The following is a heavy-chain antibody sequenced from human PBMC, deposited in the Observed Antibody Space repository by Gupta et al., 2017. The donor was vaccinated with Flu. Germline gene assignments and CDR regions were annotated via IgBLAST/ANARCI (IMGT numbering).Heavy chain of an antibody. J-gene: IGHJ5*02. CDR2: ISSSSSYI. CDR3: ARAGALWFGELLSSRWFDP. V-gene: IGHV3-21*01. D-gene: IGHD3-10*01. Sequence: VQMVESGGGVVKPGGSLRLSCAASALTFRSYSTNWVRQAHGKGLEWVSSISSSSSYIYCADSVKGRFTISRGNAKNSLYLQMNSLRAEDTAGYYCARAGALWFGELLSSRWFDPWSQGTLVTVSS. CDR1: ALTFRSYS.